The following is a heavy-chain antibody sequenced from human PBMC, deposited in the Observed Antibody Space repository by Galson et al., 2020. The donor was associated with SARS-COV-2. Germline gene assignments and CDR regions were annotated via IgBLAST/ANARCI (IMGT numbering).Heavy chain of an antibody. Sequence: ASVTVSCKVSGYTLNELSIHWLRQAPGKGLEWMGGFDPEDGETIYAQQFQGRVTITKDTSTDTAYMELSSLRSEDTAVYDWATSTSTVTTYWFDPWGQGTLVTVSS. V-gene: IGHV1-24*01. D-gene: IGHD4-17*01. CDR2: FDPEDGET. CDR1: GYTLNELS. CDR3: ATSTSTVTTYWFDP. J-gene: IGHJ5*02.